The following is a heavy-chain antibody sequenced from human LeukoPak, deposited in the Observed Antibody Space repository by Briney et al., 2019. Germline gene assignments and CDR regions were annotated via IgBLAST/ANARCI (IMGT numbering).Heavy chain of an antibody. CDR3: ARRLGSGYYIDY. CDR2: MYYRGNT. V-gene: IGHV4-39*07. D-gene: IGHD3-3*01. Sequence: SETLSLTCTVSGGSISSITYYWGWIRQPPGKGLEWVGHMYYRGNTFYNPSLKSRVTISVDTSKNQFSLKLRSVTAADTAVYYCARRLGSGYYIDYWGQGTLVTVSS. CDR1: GGSISSITYY. J-gene: IGHJ4*02.